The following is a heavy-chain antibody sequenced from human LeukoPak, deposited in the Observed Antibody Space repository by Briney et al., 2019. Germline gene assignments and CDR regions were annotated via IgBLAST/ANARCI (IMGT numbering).Heavy chain of an antibody. CDR2: VSSSSSYI. CDR1: GFTFSRYS. J-gene: IGHJ4*02. D-gene: IGHD5-12*01. Sequence: GGSLRLSCAASGFTFSRYSMNWVRQAPGKGLEWVSSVSSSSSYIYYADSVKGRFTISRDNAKNSVFLQMDSLRAEDTAVYYCARAEGYGSFDYWGQGTLVTVSS. V-gene: IGHV3-21*01. CDR3: ARAEGYGSFDY.